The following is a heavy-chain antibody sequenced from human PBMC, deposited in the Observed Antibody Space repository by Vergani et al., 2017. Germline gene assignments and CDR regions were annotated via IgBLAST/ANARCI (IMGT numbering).Heavy chain of an antibody. D-gene: IGHD3-22*01. CDR3: ACILYSSGYYPIYYYGMDV. Sequence: QVQLVQSGAEVKKPGASVKVSCKASGYTFTSYYMLWVPQAPGQGLEWMGIINPSGGSTSYAQKFQGRVTMTRDTSTSTVYMELSSLRSEDTAVYYCACILYSSGYYPIYYYGMDVWGQGTTVTVSS. CDR1: GYTFTSYY. J-gene: IGHJ6*02. CDR2: INPSGGST. V-gene: IGHV1-46*03.